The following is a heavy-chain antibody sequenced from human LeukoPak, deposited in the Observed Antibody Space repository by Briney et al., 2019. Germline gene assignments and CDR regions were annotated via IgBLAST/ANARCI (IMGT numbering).Heavy chain of an antibody. Sequence: PGRSLRLSCAASGFTFSSYAMHWVRQAPGKGLEWVAVISYDGSNKYYADSVKGRFTISRDNSKNTLYLQMNSLRAEDTAVYYCARDIRYYYGSSGYYLSYWGQGTLVTVSS. J-gene: IGHJ4*02. D-gene: IGHD3-22*01. CDR3: ARDIRYYYGSSGYYLSY. CDR1: GFTFSSYA. CDR2: ISYDGSNK. V-gene: IGHV3-30*04.